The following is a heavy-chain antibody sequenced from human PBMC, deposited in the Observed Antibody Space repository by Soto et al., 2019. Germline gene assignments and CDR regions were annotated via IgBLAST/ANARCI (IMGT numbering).Heavy chain of an antibody. Sequence: SGPTLVNPTQTLTLTCTFSGFSLSTSGEGVGWIRQPPGKALEWLALIYWNGDERYSPSLKSRLTITKDTSKNQVVLTVTNMDHVDTATYYCAHERVTMLRGVIKYYYGMDVWGQGTTVTVSS. D-gene: IGHD3-10*01. CDR3: AHERVTMLRGVIKYYYGMDV. V-gene: IGHV2-5*01. CDR2: IYWNGDE. J-gene: IGHJ6*02. CDR1: GFSLSTSGEG.